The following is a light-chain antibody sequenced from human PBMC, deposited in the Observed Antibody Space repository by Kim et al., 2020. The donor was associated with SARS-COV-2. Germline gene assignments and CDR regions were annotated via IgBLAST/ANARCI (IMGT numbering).Light chain of an antibody. CDR2: GTS. Sequence: LSPGERATLSCRASQSISYYYLAWYQQKPGQAPRLLIYGTSNRDTGIPDRFSGSGSGTDFTLTISRLEPEDFAVYYCQQYGGSLTFGGGTKVEIK. V-gene: IGKV3-20*01. J-gene: IGKJ4*01. CDR3: QQYGGSLT. CDR1: QSISYYY.